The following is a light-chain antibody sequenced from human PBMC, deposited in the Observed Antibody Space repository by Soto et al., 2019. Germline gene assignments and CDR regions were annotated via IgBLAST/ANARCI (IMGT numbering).Light chain of an antibody. CDR1: QGVTPAY. V-gene: IGKV3-20*01. CDR3: QQYGGSPLFT. Sequence: EIVLTQSPGTLSLSPGERATLSCRASQGVTPAYLAWYQHKPGQAPRLLIYGTSNRATGIPDRFSGSGSGTDFTLTISRLEPEDFAVYSCQQYGGSPLFTFGPGTKVDLK. CDR2: GTS. J-gene: IGKJ3*01.